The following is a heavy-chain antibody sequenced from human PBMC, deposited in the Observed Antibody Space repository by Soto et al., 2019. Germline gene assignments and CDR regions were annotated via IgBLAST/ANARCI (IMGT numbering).Heavy chain of an antibody. CDR3: AGDMYTNYMNYFDL. Sequence: GGSLRLSCAASGFSFKDYYMTWMRQTPEKGLEWISTITSSGGNAYYAASVKGRVTISRDNAHNSLYLQMSGLRAEDTALYYCAGDMYTNYMNYFDLWGQGTLVTVSS. D-gene: IGHD2-2*02. CDR2: ITSSGGNA. J-gene: IGHJ5*02. CDR1: GFSFKDYY. V-gene: IGHV3-11*01.